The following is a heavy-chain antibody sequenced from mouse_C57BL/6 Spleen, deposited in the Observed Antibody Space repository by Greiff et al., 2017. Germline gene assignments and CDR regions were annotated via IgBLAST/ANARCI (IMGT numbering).Heavy chain of an antibody. J-gene: IGHJ2*01. D-gene: IGHD3-3*01. CDR3: ARGERGPYYFDY. CDR1: GYTFTDYN. V-gene: IGHV1-18*01. Sequence: VHVKQSGPELVKPGASVKIPCKASGYTFTDYNMDWVKQSHGKSLEWIGDINPNNGGTIYNQKFKGKATLTVDKSSSTAYMELRSLTSEDTAVYYCARGERGPYYFDYWGQGTTLTVSS. CDR2: INPNNGGT.